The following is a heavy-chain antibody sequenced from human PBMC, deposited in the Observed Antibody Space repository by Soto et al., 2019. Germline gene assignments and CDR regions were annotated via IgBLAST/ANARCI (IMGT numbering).Heavy chain of an antibody. V-gene: IGHV4-39*01. CDR3: ARGDRSGWYPAYYYGMDV. J-gene: IGHJ6*02. CDR1: GGSISSSSYY. CDR2: IYYSGST. Sequence: QLQLQESGPGLVKPSETLSLTCTVSGGSISSSSYYWGWIRQPPGKGLEWIGSIYYSGSTYYNPSLKSRVTISVDTSKNQFSLKLSSVTAADTAVYYCARGDRSGWYPAYYYGMDVWGQGTTVTVSS. D-gene: IGHD6-19*01.